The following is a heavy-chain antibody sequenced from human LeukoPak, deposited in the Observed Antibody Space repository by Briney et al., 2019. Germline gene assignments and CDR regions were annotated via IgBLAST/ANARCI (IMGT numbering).Heavy chain of an antibody. V-gene: IGHV3-48*01. J-gene: IGHJ4*02. CDR3: ARAASLDY. Sequence: HPGGSLRLSCAASGFTFSNYKMNWVRQAPGKGLEWVSYIDSSSSIIYYADSVKGRFTISRDNAKNLLYLQMNSLRAEDTAVYFCARAASLDYWGQGTLVTVSS. CDR1: GFTFSNYK. CDR2: IDSSSSII.